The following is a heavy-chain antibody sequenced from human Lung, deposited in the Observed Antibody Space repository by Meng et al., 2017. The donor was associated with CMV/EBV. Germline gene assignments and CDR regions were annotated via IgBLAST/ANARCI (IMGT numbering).Heavy chain of an antibody. CDR1: GFSFSTDD. J-gene: IGHJ4*02. V-gene: IGHV3-21*01. Sequence: CAASGFSFSTDDMNWVRQAPGKGLEWVSSISADSTFVYYADSVKGRFTISRDNAKKSLYLQMNSLRAEDTAVYYCARETDDILTGYFDWGQGTLVTVSS. CDR3: ARETDDILTGYFD. D-gene: IGHD3-9*01. CDR2: ISADSTFV.